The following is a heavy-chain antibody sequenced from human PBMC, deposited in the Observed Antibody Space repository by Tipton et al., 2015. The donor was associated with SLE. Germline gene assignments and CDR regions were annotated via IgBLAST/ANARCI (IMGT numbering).Heavy chain of an antibody. D-gene: IGHD1-20*01. CDR3: ARVSYDWGSTQYYLGY. V-gene: IGHV4-39*07. CDR2: LHYSGRS. J-gene: IGHJ4*02. CDR1: GDSITSGSYY. Sequence: LRLSCSVSGDSITSGSYYWVWIRQPPGKGLEWIGRLHYSGRSYYNPSLKSRVTISLDTSRTQFSLKLTSVTAADTAVYYCARVSYDWGSTQYYLGYWGQGTLVTVS.